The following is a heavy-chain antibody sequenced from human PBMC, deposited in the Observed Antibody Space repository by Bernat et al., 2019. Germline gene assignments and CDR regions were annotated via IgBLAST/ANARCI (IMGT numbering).Heavy chain of an antibody. CDR2: IKSKTDGGKK. D-gene: IGHD6-19*01. V-gene: IGHV3-15*07. J-gene: IGHJ4*02. CDR3: TRRSSSSGWSYFDY. Sequence: EVQLVESGGGLVKPGGSLRLSCAASGFSFTNAWMNWVRQAPGKGLEWVGRIKSKTDGGKKDNATPVKGRFTTSRDDSKNTLYLQINSRKTENTAVYYCTRRSSSSGWSYFDYWGQGTLVTVSS. CDR1: GFSFTNAW.